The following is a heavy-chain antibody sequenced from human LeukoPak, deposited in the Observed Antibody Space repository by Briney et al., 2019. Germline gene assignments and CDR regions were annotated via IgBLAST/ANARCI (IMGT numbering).Heavy chain of an antibody. V-gene: IGHV3-66*01. CDR3: ARGGSDGYNP. Sequence: GGSLRLSYAASGFTVSSNYMSWVRQAPGKGLEWVSVIDSGGSTNYADSVRGRFTISRDTSKNTLYLQMNSLRAEDTAVYSCARGGSDGYNPWGQGTLVTVSS. J-gene: IGHJ5*02. CDR2: IDSGGST. CDR1: GFTVSSNY. D-gene: IGHD5-24*01.